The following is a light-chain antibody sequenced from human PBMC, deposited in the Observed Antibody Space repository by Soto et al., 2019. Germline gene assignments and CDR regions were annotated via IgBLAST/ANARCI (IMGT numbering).Light chain of an antibody. Sequence: SSELTQPPSVSAAPGQTARITCGGDNIGSKSVHWYQQKPGQAPVLVVFEDSDRPSGIPERFSGSNSGNTATLTISRVEAGDEADYSCQVWDSSSDHPIFGGGTQLTVL. J-gene: IGLJ2*01. V-gene: IGLV3-21*02. CDR3: QVWDSSSDHPI. CDR2: EDS. CDR1: NIGSKS.